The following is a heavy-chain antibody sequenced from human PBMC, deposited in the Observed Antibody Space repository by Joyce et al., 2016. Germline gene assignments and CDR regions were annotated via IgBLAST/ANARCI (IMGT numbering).Heavy chain of an antibody. D-gene: IGHD3-3*01. CDR1: GGSVRSETYF. Sequence: QVQLQESGPGLVKPSETLSLTCSVSGGSVRSETYFWTWIRQPPGKGLEWIGYIYHSGPSNYNPSLKPRVTASIDTSKNQFSLTLTSVTAADTAFYYCAGYDFSTGLNRFDPWGPGTLVTVSS. J-gene: IGHJ5*02. V-gene: IGHV4-61*01. CDR2: IYHSGPS. CDR3: AGYDFSTGLNRFDP.